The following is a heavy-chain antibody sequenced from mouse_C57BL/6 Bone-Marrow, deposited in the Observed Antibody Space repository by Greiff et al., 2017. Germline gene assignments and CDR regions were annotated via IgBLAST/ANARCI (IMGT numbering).Heavy chain of an antibody. CDR3: ARPEPPY. CDR1: GFSLTSYG. J-gene: IGHJ2*01. Sequence: VQRVESGPGLVQPSQSLSITCTVSGFSLTSYGVHWVRQSPGKGLEWLGVIWSGGSTDYNAAFISRLSISKDNSTSQVFFKMNSLQADDTAIYYCARPEPPYWGQGTTLTVSS. CDR2: IWSGGST. V-gene: IGHV2-2*01.